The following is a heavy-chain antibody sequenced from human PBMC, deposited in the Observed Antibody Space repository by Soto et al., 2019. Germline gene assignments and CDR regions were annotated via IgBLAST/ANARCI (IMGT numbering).Heavy chain of an antibody. CDR3: ARVSGSYYYGMDV. CDR2: IYHSEST. J-gene: IGHJ6*02. Sequence: PSETLSLTCAVSGGSISSSNWWSWVRQPPGKGLEWIGEIYHSESTNYYPSLKSRVTISVDKSKNQFSLKLSSVTAADTAVYYCARVSGSYYYGMDVWGQGTTVTV. CDR1: GGSISSSNW. V-gene: IGHV4-4*02. D-gene: IGHD1-26*01.